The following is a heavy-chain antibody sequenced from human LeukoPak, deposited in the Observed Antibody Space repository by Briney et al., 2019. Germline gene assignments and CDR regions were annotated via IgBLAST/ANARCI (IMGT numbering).Heavy chain of an antibody. CDR1: GFTFGDHA. CDR2: IRSKAYGGTT. V-gene: IGHV3-49*04. J-gene: IGHJ6*02. CDR3: ARGPIYLWLYNGMDV. D-gene: IGHD3-16*01. Sequence: GGSLRLSCTGSGFTFGDHAMSWVRQAPGKALEWAGFIRSKAYGGTTEYAAAVKGRFSISREDSKSVDYLQMSGLKIEDTAVYYCARGPIYLWLYNGMDVWGQGTTVTVSS.